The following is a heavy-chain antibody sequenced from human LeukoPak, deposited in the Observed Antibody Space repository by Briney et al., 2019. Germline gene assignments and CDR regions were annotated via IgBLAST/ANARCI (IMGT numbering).Heavy chain of an antibody. CDR3: ARGNTAMVNDAFDI. J-gene: IGHJ3*02. D-gene: IGHD5-18*01. V-gene: IGHV1-69*05. CDR1: GGTFSSYA. Sequence: ASVKVSCKASGGTFSSYAISWARQAPGQGLEWMGGIIPIFGTANYAQKFQGRVTITTDESTSTAYTELSSLRSEDTAVYYCARGNTAMVNDAFDIWGQGTMVTVSS. CDR2: IIPIFGTA.